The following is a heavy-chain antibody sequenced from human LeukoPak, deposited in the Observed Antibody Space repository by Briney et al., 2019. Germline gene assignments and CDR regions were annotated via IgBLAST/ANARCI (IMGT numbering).Heavy chain of an antibody. D-gene: IGHD2-15*01. J-gene: IGHJ4*02. CDR3: ARDPTPGYCSGGSCYVPLNYFDY. V-gene: IGHV1-69*13. CDR2: IIPIFGTA. Sequence: SVKVSCKAPGGTFSSYAISWVRQAPGQGLEWMGGIIPIFGTANYAQKFQGRVTITADESTSTAYMELSSLRSEDTAVYYCARDPTPGYCSGGSCYVPLNYFDYWGQGTLVTVSS. CDR1: GGTFSSYA.